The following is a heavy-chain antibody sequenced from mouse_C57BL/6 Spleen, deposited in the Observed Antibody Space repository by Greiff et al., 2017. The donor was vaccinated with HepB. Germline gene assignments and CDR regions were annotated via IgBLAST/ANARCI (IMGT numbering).Heavy chain of an antibody. CDR1: GFSLTSYG. Sequence: VQLQQSGPGLVAPSQSLSITCTVSGFSLTSYGVHWVRQPPGKGLEWLVVIWSDGSTTYNSAPKSRLSISKDNSKSQAFLKMNRLQTDDTAMYYCARHRGSSDYYAMDYWGQGTSVTVSS. CDR3: ARHRGSSDYYAMDY. V-gene: IGHV2-6-1*01. CDR2: IWSDGST. J-gene: IGHJ4*01. D-gene: IGHD1-1*01.